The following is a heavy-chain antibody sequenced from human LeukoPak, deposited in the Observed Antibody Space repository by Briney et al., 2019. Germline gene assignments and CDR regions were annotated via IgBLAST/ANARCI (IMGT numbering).Heavy chain of an antibody. J-gene: IGHJ3*02. D-gene: IGHD2-15*01. CDR2: INNDGRST. V-gene: IGHV3-74*01. CDR1: GFTFNRYW. Sequence: GGSLRLSCAASGFTFNRYWMHWVRQAPGEGLVWVSHINNDGRSTTYADSVKGRFTISRDNAKNTLYLQMNSLRAEDTAVYYCARPKTETGYDAFDIWGQGTMVTVSS. CDR3: ARPKTETGYDAFDI.